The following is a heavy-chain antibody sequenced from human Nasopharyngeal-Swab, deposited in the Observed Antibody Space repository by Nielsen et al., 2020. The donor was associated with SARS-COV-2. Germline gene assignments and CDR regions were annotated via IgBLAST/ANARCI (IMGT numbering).Heavy chain of an antibody. V-gene: IGHV3-53*04. CDR1: GFTVSSNY. J-gene: IGHJ4*02. CDR2: IYSGGST. D-gene: IGHD2-8*01. CDR3: ARDSHKGTS. Sequence: GASLKISCAASGFTVSSNYMSWVRQAPGKGLEWVSVIYSGGSTYYADSVKGRFTISRHNSKNTLYLQMNSLRAEDTAVYYCARDSHKGTSWGQGTLVTVSS.